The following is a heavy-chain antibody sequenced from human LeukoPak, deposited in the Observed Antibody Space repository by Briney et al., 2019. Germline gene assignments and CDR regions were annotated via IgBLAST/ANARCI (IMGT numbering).Heavy chain of an antibody. Sequence: GGSLRLSCAASGFTFSDYYMSWIRQAPGKGLEWVSYISSSGSTIYYADSVKGRFTISRDNSKNTLYLQMNSLRAEDTAVYYCAKDINPTIPWYYYYMDVWGKGTTVTVSS. V-gene: IGHV3-11*01. CDR3: AKDINPTIPWYYYYMDV. CDR1: GFTFSDYY. D-gene: IGHD5-12*01. CDR2: ISSSGSTI. J-gene: IGHJ6*03.